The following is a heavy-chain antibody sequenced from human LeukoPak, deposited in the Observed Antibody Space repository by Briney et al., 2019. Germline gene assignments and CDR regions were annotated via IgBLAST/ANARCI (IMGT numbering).Heavy chain of an antibody. CDR2: IYRSGGT. D-gene: IGHD4-23*01. Sequence: SETLSLTCTVSGYSISSGYYWAWIRQPPGKGLEWIGSIYRSGGTYNNPSLKSRLTMSVDTSKNQFSLKLTSVTAADTAVYYCARGGGNGGGWVGHYYYMDVWGKGTTVTVSS. CDR3: ARGGGNGGGWVGHYYYMDV. CDR1: GYSISSGYY. V-gene: IGHV4-38-2*02. J-gene: IGHJ6*03.